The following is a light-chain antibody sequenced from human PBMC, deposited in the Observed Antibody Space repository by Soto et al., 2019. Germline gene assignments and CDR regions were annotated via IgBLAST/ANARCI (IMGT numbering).Light chain of an antibody. Sequence: QSVLTQPASVSGSPGQSITISCTGTSSDGGGYNYVSWYQQHPGKAPKLMIYDVSNRPSGVSNRFSGSKSGNTASLTISGLQAEDEADYYCSSYTSSSTHVVFGGGTKVTVL. J-gene: IGLJ2*01. CDR1: SSDGGGYNY. CDR2: DVS. V-gene: IGLV2-14*01. CDR3: SSYTSSSTHVV.